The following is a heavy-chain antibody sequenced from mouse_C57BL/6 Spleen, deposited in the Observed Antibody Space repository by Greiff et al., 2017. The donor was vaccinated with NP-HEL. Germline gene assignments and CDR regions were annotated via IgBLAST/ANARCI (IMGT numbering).Heavy chain of an antibody. V-gene: IGHV5-16*01. Sequence: EVQLVESEGGLVQPGSSMKLSCTASGFTFSDYYMAWVRQVPEKGLEWVANIKYDGSSTYYLDSLKSRFIISRDNAKNILYLQMSSLKSEDTATYYCARGYDTLHYYAMDYWGQGTSVTVSS. D-gene: IGHD2-3*01. CDR3: ARGYDTLHYYAMDY. J-gene: IGHJ4*01. CDR1: GFTFSDYY. CDR2: IKYDGSST.